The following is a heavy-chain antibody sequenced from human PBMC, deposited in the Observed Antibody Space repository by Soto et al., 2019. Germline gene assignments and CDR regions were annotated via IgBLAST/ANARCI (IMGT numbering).Heavy chain of an antibody. V-gene: IGHV3-21*01. Sequence: PGGSLRLSCAASGFTFSSYSMNWVRQAPGKGLEWVSSISSSSSYIYYADSVKGRFTISRDNAKNSLYLQMNSLRAEDTAVYYCAGSDYGDRSYYYYYGMDVWGQGTTVTVSS. J-gene: IGHJ6*02. CDR1: GFTFSSYS. CDR2: ISSSSSYI. D-gene: IGHD4-17*01. CDR3: AGSDYGDRSYYYYYGMDV.